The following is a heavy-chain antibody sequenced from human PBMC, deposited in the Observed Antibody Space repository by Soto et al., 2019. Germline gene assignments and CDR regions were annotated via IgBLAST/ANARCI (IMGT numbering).Heavy chain of an antibody. Sequence: QVQLQESGPGLVKPSGTLSLTCDVSGGSISSSNWWSWVRQPPGKGLEWIGEIYHSGRTNYNPSLNSRVTISVDKSKNNFSLNLSSVTAADTAMYYCARGGWYIDYWGQGTLVTVSS. CDR1: GGSISSSNW. J-gene: IGHJ4*02. CDR2: IYHSGRT. CDR3: ARGGWYIDY. V-gene: IGHV4-4*02. D-gene: IGHD6-19*01.